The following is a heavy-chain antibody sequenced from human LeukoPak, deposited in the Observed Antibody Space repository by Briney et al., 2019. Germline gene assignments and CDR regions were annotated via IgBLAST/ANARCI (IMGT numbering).Heavy chain of an antibody. V-gene: IGHV1-69*04. D-gene: IGHD3-22*01. CDR3: ATLGRYYYDSSGYYPDY. CDR2: IIPILGIA. Sequence: SVKVPCKASRGTFSSYAISWVRQAPGQGLEWMGRIIPILGIANYAQKFQGRVTITADKSTSTAYMELSSLRSEDTTVYYCATLGRYYYDSSGYYPDYWGQGTLVSVSS. J-gene: IGHJ4*02. CDR1: RGTFSSYA.